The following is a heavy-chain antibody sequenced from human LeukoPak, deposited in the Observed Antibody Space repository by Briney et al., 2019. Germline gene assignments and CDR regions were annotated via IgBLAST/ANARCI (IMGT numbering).Heavy chain of an antibody. CDR1: GFTFSSYW. J-gene: IGHJ4*02. V-gene: IGHV3-74*01. CDR2: INSDGSST. CDR3: AKVGSGSYYGKVFDY. Sequence: GGSLRLSCAASGFTFSSYWMHWVRQAPGKGLVWVSRINSDGSSTNYADSVKGRFTISRDNSKNTLYLQMNSLRAEDTAVYYCAKVGSGSYYGKVFDYWGQGTLVTVSS. D-gene: IGHD1-26*01.